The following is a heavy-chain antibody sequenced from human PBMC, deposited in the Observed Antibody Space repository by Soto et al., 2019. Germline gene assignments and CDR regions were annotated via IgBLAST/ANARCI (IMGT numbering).Heavy chain of an antibody. V-gene: IGHV1-69*13. CDR1: GGTFSSYA. CDR3: ARLGDCRGDCLLSHFDY. D-gene: IGHD2-21*01. CDR2: IIPIFGTA. J-gene: IGHJ4*02. Sequence: SVKVSCKASGGTFSSYAISWVRQAPGQGLEWMGGIIPIFGTANYAQKFQGRVTITADESTSTAYMELSSLRSEDTAVYYCARLGDCRGDCLLSHFDYLGQGTLVTVCS.